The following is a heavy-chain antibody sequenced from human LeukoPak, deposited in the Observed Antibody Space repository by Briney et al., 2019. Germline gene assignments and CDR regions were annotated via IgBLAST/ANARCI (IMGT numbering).Heavy chain of an antibody. CDR3: VSGNAPYSTWENYLLEAFDI. CDR2: ISSTSDYI. V-gene: IGHV3-21*01. CDR1: GYTFSHYR. J-gene: IGHJ3*02. D-gene: IGHD3-16*02. Sequence: GGSLRLSCADSGYTFSHYRVNCVRQAPGKGLEWVSSISSTSDYIYYADSVKGRFTISRDNTKISLYLQMNSLRAEDTAVYYCVSGNAPYSTWENYLLEAFDIWGQGTTVIVSS.